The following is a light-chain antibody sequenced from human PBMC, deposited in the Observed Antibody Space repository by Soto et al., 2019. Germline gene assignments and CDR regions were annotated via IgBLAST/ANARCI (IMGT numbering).Light chain of an antibody. Sequence: DIQMTQSPSTLSASVGDRVTITCRASQSISSWLAWYQQKPGKAPNLLIYKASSLESGVPSRFSGSASGTEFTLTISSLQPDDFATYYCQQYKGFWTFGQGTKVEVK. V-gene: IGKV1-5*03. CDR2: KAS. J-gene: IGKJ1*01. CDR3: QQYKGFWT. CDR1: QSISSW.